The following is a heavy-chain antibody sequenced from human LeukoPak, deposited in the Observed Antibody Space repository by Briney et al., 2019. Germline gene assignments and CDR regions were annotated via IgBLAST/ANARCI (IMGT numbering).Heavy chain of an antibody. CDR2: IYYSGST. CDR1: GGSISSGGYY. V-gene: IGHV4-31*03. D-gene: IGHD5-12*01. Sequence: PSETLSLTCTVSGGSISSGGYYWSWIRQHPGKGLEWIGYIYYSGSTYYNPSPKSRVTISVDTSNNQFSLKLSSVTAADTAVYYCVRYVDVVATSDAFDIWGQGTMVTVSS. J-gene: IGHJ3*02. CDR3: VRYVDVVATSDAFDI.